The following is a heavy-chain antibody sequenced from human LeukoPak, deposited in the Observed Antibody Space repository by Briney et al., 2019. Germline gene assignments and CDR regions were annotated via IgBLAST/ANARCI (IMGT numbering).Heavy chain of an antibody. CDR2: ISAYNGNT. Sequence: ASVKVSCKASGYTFTSFGINWMRQAPGQGLEWMGWISAYNGNTNSAQKLQGRVTMTTDTSTSTAYMELRSLRSDDTAVYYCARDADSGYDSRYFDYWGQGTLVTVSS. D-gene: IGHD5-12*01. J-gene: IGHJ4*02. CDR1: GYTFTSFG. V-gene: IGHV1-18*01. CDR3: ARDADSGYDSRYFDY.